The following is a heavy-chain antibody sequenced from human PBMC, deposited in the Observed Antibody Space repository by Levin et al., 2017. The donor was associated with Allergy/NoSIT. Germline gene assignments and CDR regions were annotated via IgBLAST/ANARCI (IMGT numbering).Heavy chain of an antibody. CDR1: GFTFDSYT. Sequence: GGSLRLSCAVSGFTFDSYTINWVRQAPGKGLEWVSSISGRGTYTYYADSVKGRFTISRDNAKNSLYLQISSLKAEDTAVYYCVRTLQHHTRKPYFDYWGQGTLVTVSS. J-gene: IGHJ4*02. V-gene: IGHV3-21*01. D-gene: IGHD5-18*01. CDR3: VRTLQHHTRKPYFDY. CDR2: ISGRGTYT.